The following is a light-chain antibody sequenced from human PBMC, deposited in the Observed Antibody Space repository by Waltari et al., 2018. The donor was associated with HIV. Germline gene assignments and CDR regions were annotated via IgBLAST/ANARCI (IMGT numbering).Light chain of an antibody. J-gene: IGLJ1*01. Sequence: QSVLTQPPSVSGAPGQRVTISCTGSSSNIGAGYDVHWYQQRPGTAPQLLICGNSNRPSGVPDRFSGSKSGPSASLAIPGLQAEDEAYYYCQSYDSSLSCYVFGTGTKVTVL. CDR3: QSYDSSLSCYV. CDR2: GNS. V-gene: IGLV1-40*01. CDR1: SSNIGAGYD.